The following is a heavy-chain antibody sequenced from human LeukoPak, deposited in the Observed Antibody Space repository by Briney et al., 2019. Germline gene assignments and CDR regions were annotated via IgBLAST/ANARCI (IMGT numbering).Heavy chain of an antibody. CDR2: TTGSGATT. J-gene: IGHJ2*01. Sequence: PGGCLRLSCAASGFTFSSYVMTWVRQAPGKGLEWVTTTTGSGATTDYADSVKGRFTISRDNSKNTLSLQMNSLRAEDTAVYYCARSWYFDLWGRGTLVTVSS. CDR1: GFTFSSYV. CDR3: ARSWYFDL. V-gene: IGHV3-23*01.